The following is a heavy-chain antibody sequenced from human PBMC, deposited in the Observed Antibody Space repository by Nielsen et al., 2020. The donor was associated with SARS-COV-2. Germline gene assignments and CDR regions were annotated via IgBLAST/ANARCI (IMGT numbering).Heavy chain of an antibody. CDR3: ARESSGRYCSGGSCYLDY. D-gene: IGHD2-15*01. V-gene: IGHV3-21*01. CDR2: ISSSSSYI. Sequence: GESLKISCAASGFTFSSYSMNWVRQAPGKGLEWVSSISSSSSYIYYADSVKGLFTISRDNAKNSLYLQMNSLRAEDTAVYYCARESSGRYCSGGSCYLDYWGQGTLVTVSS. J-gene: IGHJ4*02. CDR1: GFTFSSYS.